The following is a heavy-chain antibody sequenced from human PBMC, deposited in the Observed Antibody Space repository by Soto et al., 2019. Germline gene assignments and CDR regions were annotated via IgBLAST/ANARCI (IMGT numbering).Heavy chain of an antibody. Sequence: ESGGGVVQPGGSLRLSCAASGFTLRSYGMHWVRQAPGKGLEWVAVIWHDGTKKYYSDSAGGRFTISRDNSRNTMWLQTDSLRAEDTAVYFCARDRGSEDGMDVWGQGTTVTVSS. CDR2: IWHDGTKK. J-gene: IGHJ6*02. D-gene: IGHD3-10*01. CDR1: GFTLRSYG. V-gene: IGHV3-33*02. CDR3: ARDRGSEDGMDV.